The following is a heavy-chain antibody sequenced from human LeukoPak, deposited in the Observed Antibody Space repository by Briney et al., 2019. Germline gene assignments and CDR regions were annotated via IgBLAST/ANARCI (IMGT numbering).Heavy chain of an antibody. CDR1: GFTFSSYS. V-gene: IGHV3-21*01. D-gene: IGHD3-3*01. J-gene: IGHJ6*03. Sequence: GGSLRLSCAASGFTFSSYSMNWVRQAPGKGLEWVSSIISSSSYIYYADSVKGRFTISRDNAKNSLYLQMNSLRPEDTAVYYCARENYVFWSGYYYFDPPGEYHYYMDVWGKGTTVTVSS. CDR2: IISSSSYI. CDR3: ARENYVFWSGYYYFDPPGEYHYYMDV.